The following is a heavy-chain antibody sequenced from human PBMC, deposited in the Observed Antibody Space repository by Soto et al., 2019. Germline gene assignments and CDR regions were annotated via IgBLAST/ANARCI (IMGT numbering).Heavy chain of an antibody. CDR2: ISPTGGTT. CDR1: GFIFRIYD. CDR3: AKLAPELSTSPRYFES. V-gene: IGHV3-23*01. D-gene: IGHD1-7*01. J-gene: IGHJ4*03. Sequence: PVGSLRLSCAASGFIFRIYDMSWVRQAPGKGLEWVSGISPTGGTTYYADSVKGRFTISRDNSGHTLFLTLKSLRVDDTAIYYCAKLAPELSTSPRYFESWGQGALVTVSS.